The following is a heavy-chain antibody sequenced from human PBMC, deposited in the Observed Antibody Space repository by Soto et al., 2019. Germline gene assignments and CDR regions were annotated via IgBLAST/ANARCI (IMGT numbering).Heavy chain of an antibody. V-gene: IGHV1-24*01. CDR1: GYTLTELS. J-gene: IGHJ4*02. D-gene: IGHD2-2*01. CDR2: FDPEDGET. CDR3: ATEAPTTPLDIVVVPAERYFDY. Sequence: ASVKVSCKVSGYTLTELSMHWVRQAPGKGLEWMGGFDPEDGETIYAQKFQGRVTMTEDTSTDTAYMELSSLRSEDTAVYYCATEAPTTPLDIVVVPAERYFDYWGQGTLVTVSS.